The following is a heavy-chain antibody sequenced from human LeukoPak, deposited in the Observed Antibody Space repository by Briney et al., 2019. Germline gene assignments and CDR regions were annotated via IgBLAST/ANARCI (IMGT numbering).Heavy chain of an antibody. Sequence: PSGTLSLICGVSGGSISFTNWWTWVRQPPGKGLEWIGEVHLDGGTNYNPSLQSRLTMSVDFSENHISLKLTFVTAAGTAVYYCAREGGPYRPLDYSGQGTLVTVSS. CDR2: VHLDGGT. CDR1: GGSISFTNW. J-gene: IGHJ4*02. V-gene: IGHV4-4*02. CDR3: AREGGPYRPLDY.